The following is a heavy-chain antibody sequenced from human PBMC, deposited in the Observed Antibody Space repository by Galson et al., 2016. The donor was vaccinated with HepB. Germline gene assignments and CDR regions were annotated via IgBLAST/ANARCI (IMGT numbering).Heavy chain of an antibody. CDR1: GFSLSTGGMC. Sequence: PALVKPTQTLTLTCTFSGFSLSTGGMCVSWIRQPPGKALEWLALIDWDDDKYYGTSLKTRLTISKDTSKNQVVLTMTNMDPVDTATYHCARIYGSGSYYPHYYGMDVWGQGTTVTVSS. J-gene: IGHJ6*02. CDR2: IDWDDDK. CDR3: ARIYGSGSYYPHYYGMDV. D-gene: IGHD3-10*01. V-gene: IGHV2-70*01.